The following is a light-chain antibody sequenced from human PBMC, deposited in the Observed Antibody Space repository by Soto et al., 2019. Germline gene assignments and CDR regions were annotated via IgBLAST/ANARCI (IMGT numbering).Light chain of an antibody. J-gene: IGLJ1*01. V-gene: IGLV2-11*01. Sequence: QSVLTQPRSVSGSPGQSVTISCTGTSSDVGSYNWVSWYQEHPGKAPKLMIYDVTQRPSGVPDRFSGSRSGNTASLTISGLQAEDEADYYCCSFAGAYNPNIFGSGTKLTVL. CDR1: SSDVGSYNW. CDR3: CSFAGAYNPNI. CDR2: DVT.